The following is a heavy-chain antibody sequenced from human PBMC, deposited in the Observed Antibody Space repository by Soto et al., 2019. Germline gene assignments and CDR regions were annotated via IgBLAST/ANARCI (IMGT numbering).Heavy chain of an antibody. Sequence: PSETLSLTCTVSGGSISSSSYYWGWIRQPPGKGLEWIGSIYYSGSTYYNPSLKSRVTISVDTSKNQFSLKLSSVTAADTAVYYRARNLITEMATIPLFDYWGQGTLVTVSS. CDR3: ARNLITEMATIPLFDY. J-gene: IGHJ4*02. V-gene: IGHV4-39*01. CDR2: IYYSGST. D-gene: IGHD5-12*01. CDR1: GGSISSSSYY.